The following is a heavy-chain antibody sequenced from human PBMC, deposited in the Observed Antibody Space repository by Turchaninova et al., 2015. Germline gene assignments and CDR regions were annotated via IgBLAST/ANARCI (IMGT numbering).Heavy chain of an antibody. CDR1: GFSLSNAKMG. Sequence: QVTLKESGPVLVKPTETLTLTCTVSGFSLSNAKMGVSWIRQPPGKALAWLAHPFSIAQTSYSHSLETRPTTPKDHSKSQVVLTMTNMYPVDTGTYYCARMPSSTIQDYYYGLDVWGQGTTVTVSS. CDR3: ARMPSSTIQDYYYGLDV. D-gene: IGHD5/OR15-5a*01. V-gene: IGHV2-26*01. CDR2: PFSIAQT. J-gene: IGHJ6*02.